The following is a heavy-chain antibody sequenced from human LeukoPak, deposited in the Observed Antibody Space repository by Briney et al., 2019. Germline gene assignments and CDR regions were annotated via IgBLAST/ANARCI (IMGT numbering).Heavy chain of an antibody. CDR1: GHTFTGYY. V-gene: IGHV1-2*02. CDR2: INANSGGT. Sequence: GASVRVSCKASGHTFTGYYMHWVRQAPGQGLEWMGWINANSGGTNYAQKFQGRVTMTRDTSISKAYMELSRLRSDDTAVYYCASKWVTYYYNSSYYHYPTDVFDIWGQGTMATVSS. CDR3: ASKWVTYYYNSSYYHYPTDVFDI. D-gene: IGHD3-22*01. J-gene: IGHJ3*02.